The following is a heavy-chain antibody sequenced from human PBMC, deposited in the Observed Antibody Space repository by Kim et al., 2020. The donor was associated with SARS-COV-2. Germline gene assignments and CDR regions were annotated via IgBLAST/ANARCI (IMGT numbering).Heavy chain of an antibody. V-gene: IGHV3-48*02. D-gene: IGHD3-3*01. Sequence: DPLRCRFTKSRDNTKNSLYLQMNGLGDEDTAVYYCARGSLRFLEWSVDYWGQGTLVTVSS. CDR3: ARGSLRFLEWSVDY. J-gene: IGHJ4*02.